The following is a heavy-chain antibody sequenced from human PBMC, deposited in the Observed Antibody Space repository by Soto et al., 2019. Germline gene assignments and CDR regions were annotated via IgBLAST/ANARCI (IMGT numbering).Heavy chain of an antibody. CDR3: AGPRVAAAGTKYYYYGMDV. CDR1: GGSFSGYY. D-gene: IGHD6-13*01. J-gene: IGHJ6*02. CDR2: INHSGST. V-gene: IGHV4-34*01. Sequence: SETLSLTCAVYGGSFSGYYWSWIRQPPGKGLEWIGEINHSGSTNYNPSLKSRVTISVDTSKNQFSLKLSSVTAADTAVYYCAGPRVAAAGTKYYYYGMDVWGHGTTVTVSS.